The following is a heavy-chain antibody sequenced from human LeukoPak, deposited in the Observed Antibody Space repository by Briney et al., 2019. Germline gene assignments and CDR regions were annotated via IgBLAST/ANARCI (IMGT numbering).Heavy chain of an antibody. D-gene: IGHD1-26*01. CDR3: ARRYLFDY. CDR1: GFTFTSYW. V-gene: IGHV3-7*01. CDR2: IKQDGSDK. J-gene: IGHJ4*02. Sequence: GGSLRLSCAASGFTFTSYWMNWVRQAPGKGLEWVAGIKQDGSDKYYVDSVKGRFTISRDNAKNSVYLQMNSLRADDTAVYYCARRYLFDYWGQGTLVTVSS.